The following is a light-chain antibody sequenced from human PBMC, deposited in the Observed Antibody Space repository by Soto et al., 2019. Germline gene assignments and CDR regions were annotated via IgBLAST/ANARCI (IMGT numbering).Light chain of an antibody. CDR3: QQSYRTPT. V-gene: IGKV1-39*01. Sequence: PLTASPSSRSATVRDRVTLTCRASQSISCTLNWHQQKPGKAPKLLIYGASTLQSGVPSRFSGSGSGTDYTLTISSLQPEDFATYHCQQSYRTPTFGQGTRLEIK. CDR2: GAS. CDR1: QSISCT. J-gene: IGKJ5*01.